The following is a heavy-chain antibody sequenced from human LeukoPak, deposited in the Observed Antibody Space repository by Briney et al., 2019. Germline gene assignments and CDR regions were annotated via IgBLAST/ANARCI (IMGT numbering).Heavy chain of an antibody. CDR1: GFIFSTYT. J-gene: IGHJ4*02. Sequence: GGSLRLSCSASGFIFSTYTMYWVRQAPGKGLENLSVINGDGRTAYYADSVKGRFTISRDNSRNTLYLQMSSLRVEDTAMYYCARPGDSPFDHWGQGTLVTVSS. V-gene: IGHV3-64D*06. CDR2: INGDGRTA. D-gene: IGHD5-18*01. CDR3: ARPGDSPFDH.